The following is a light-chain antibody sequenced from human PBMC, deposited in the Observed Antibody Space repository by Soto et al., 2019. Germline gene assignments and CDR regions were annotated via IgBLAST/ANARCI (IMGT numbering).Light chain of an antibody. Sequence: DSQVTQSASTLSGSVGDRVTITCRASQSISSWLAWYQQKPGKAPKLLIYKASSLESGVPSRFSGSGSGTEFTLPITSLQPDDFATYYCQQYHIYSGTFGQGTKVDIK. J-gene: IGKJ1*01. CDR1: QSISSW. V-gene: IGKV1-5*03. CDR2: KAS. CDR3: QQYHIYSGT.